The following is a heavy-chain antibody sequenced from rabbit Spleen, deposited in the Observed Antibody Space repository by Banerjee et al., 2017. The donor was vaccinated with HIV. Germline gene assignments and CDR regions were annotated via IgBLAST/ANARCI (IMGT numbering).Heavy chain of an antibody. J-gene: IGHJ4*01. V-gene: IGHV1S45*01. Sequence: QQQLVESGGGLVKPGASLTLTCKASGFSFSPVNWIYWVRQAPGKGLEWIGTIYAGSTGTTDYARWAKGRFTISKTSSTTVTLQMTSLTAADTATYFCARNFDLWGPGTLVTVS. CDR3: ARNFDL. CDR2: IYAGSTGTT. CDR1: GFSFSPVNW.